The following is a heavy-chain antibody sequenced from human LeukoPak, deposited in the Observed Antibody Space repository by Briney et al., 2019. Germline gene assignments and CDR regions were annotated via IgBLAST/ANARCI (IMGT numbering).Heavy chain of an antibody. CDR1: GDSINSYY. CDR2: IYYSGGT. J-gene: IGHJ5*02. V-gene: IGHV4-59*08. CDR3: ARRGTQLSSWFDP. Sequence: PSETLSLTCTVSGDSINSYYWSWIRQPPGKGLEWIGLIYYSGGTNYNPSLKSRVTISIDTSKNQFSLKLSSVTAADTAVYYCARRGTQLSSWFDPWGQGTLVTVSS. D-gene: IGHD5-18*01.